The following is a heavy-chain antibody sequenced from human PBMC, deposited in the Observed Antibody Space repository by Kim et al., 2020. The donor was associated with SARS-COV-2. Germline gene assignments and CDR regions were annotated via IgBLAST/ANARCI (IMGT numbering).Heavy chain of an antibody. CDR1: GFTVSSNY. CDR2: IYSGGST. CDR3: ARDCSGGSLTLGMDV. V-gene: IGHV3-53*01. J-gene: IGHJ6*02. Sequence: GGSLRLSCAASGFTVSSNYMSWVRQAPGKGLEWVSVIYSGGSTYYADSVKGRFTTSSDNAKNTLYLQMNSRRAEDTAVYYCARDCSGGSLTLGMDVWGQGTTVTVSS. D-gene: IGHD2-15*01.